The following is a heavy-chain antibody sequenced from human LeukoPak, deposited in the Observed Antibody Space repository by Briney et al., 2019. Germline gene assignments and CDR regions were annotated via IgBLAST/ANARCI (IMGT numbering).Heavy chain of an antibody. CDR2: ISSSSSTI. V-gene: IGHV3-48*01. Sequence: GGSLRLACAASGFPFSSYSMNWVRQAPGKGLEWVSYISSSSSTIYYADAVKGRFTISRDNAKNSLYLQMNSLRAEDTAVYYCAREDEQQLSSLDYWGQGTLVTVSS. J-gene: IGHJ4*02. CDR3: AREDEQQLSSLDY. CDR1: GFPFSSYS. D-gene: IGHD6-13*01.